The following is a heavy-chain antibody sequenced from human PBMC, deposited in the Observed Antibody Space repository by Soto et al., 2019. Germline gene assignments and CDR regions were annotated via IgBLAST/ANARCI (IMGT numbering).Heavy chain of an antibody. J-gene: IGHJ5*02. CDR1: GFSISSGYY. CDR3: GRDLTSNANCIDP. D-gene: IGHD2-2*01. V-gene: IGHV4-30-4*01. CDR2: IYYTGKT. Sequence: SETLSLTCDVSGFSISSGYYWTWIRQRPGKGLEWMGYIYYTGKTYYNPSLESRLTMSVDRSKNQFSLRLTSVTAADTAVYFCGRDLTSNANCIDPWGQGTLVTVSS.